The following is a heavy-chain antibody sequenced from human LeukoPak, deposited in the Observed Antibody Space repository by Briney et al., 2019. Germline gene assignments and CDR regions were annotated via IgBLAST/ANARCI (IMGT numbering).Heavy chain of an antibody. V-gene: IGHV4-59*01. D-gene: IGHD6-13*01. J-gene: IGHJ4*02. CDR1: GGSISSYY. CDR3: ARDSPYSSSSASFDY. CDR2: IYYSGST. Sequence: SETLSLTCTVSGGSISSYYWSWIRQPPGKGLEWIGYIYYSGSTNYNPSLKSRVTISVDTSKNQFSLKLSSVTAADTAVYYCARDSPYSSSSASFDYWGQGTLVTVSS.